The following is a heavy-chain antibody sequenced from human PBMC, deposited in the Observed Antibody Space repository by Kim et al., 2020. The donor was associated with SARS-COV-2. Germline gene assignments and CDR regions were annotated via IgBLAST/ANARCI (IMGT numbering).Heavy chain of an antibody. Sequence: YSGSTKYNPSLKSRVTVSLDNSKNQFSLKLSSVTAADTAVYYCARTFDCWGQGTLVTVSS. CDR2: YSGST. J-gene: IGHJ4*02. V-gene: IGHV4-59*08. CDR3: ARTFDC.